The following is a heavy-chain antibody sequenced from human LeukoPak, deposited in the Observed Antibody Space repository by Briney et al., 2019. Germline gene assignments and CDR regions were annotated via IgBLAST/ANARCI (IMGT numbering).Heavy chain of an antibody. D-gene: IGHD6-13*01. CDR1: GFTLSSNY. CDR2: IYSGGST. CDR3: ARDRIAAAAFDY. V-gene: IGHV3-66*01. Sequence: GGSLRLSCAASGFTLSSNYMSWVRQAPGKGLEWVSVIYSGGSTYYADSVKGRFTISRDNSKNTLYLQMNSLRAEDTAVYYCARDRIAAAAFDYWGQGTLVTVSS. J-gene: IGHJ4*02.